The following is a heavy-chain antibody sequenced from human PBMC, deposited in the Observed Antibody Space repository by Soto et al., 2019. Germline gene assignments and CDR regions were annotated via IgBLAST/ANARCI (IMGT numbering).Heavy chain of an antibody. V-gene: IGHV4-39*01. D-gene: IGHD3-10*01. Sequence: SETLSLTCTVSGGSISSSSYYWGWIRQPPGKGLEWIGSIYYSGSTYYNPSLKSRVTISVDTSKNQFSLKLSSVTAADTAVYYCARPYYYGSGNELFGYWGQGTLVTVSS. J-gene: IGHJ4*02. CDR1: GGSISSSSYY. CDR3: ARPYYYGSGNELFGY. CDR2: IYYSGST.